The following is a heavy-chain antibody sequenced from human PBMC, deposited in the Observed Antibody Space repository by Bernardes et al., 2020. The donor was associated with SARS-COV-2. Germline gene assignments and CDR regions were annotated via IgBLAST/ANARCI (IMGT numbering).Heavy chain of an antibody. CDR2: ISGSGDRP. D-gene: IGHD3-22*01. CDR3: AKGRDSGYLVPFDY. V-gene: IGHV3-23*01. J-gene: IGHJ4*02. Sequence: GGSLRLSCAASGFTFSSSAMSWVRQAPGKGLEWVSGISGSGDRPNYAGSVKGRFTISRDTSKSTLYLQMNSLRAEDTAVYYCAKGRDSGYLVPFDYWGQGTLVTVSS. CDR1: GFTFSSSA.